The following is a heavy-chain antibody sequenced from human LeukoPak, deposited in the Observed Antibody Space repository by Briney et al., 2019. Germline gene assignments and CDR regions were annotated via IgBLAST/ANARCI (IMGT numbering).Heavy chain of an antibody. CDR1: GFTFSSYW. CDR2: ISSSGSTI. CDR3: ARDSMLDYYGMDV. D-gene: IGHD2-8*01. J-gene: IGHJ6*02. Sequence: GGSLRLSCEASGFTFSSYWMSWVRQAPGKGLGWVSYISSSGSTIYYADSVKGRFTISRDNAKNSLYLQMNSLRAEDTAVYYCARDSMLDYYGMDVWGQGTTVTVSS. V-gene: IGHV3-48*04.